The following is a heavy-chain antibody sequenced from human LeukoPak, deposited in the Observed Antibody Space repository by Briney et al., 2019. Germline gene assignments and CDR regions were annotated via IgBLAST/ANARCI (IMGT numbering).Heavy chain of an antibody. D-gene: IGHD3-22*01. J-gene: IGHJ3*02. CDR3: AREITMIVVVIAPSAFDI. Sequence: ASVKVSCKASGYTFTGYYMHWVRQAPGQGLEWMGWINPNSGGTNYAQKFQGRVTMTRDTSIGTAYMELSRLRSDDTAVYYCAREITMIVVVIAPSAFDIWGQGTMVTVSS. CDR1: GYTFTGYY. V-gene: IGHV1-2*02. CDR2: INPNSGGT.